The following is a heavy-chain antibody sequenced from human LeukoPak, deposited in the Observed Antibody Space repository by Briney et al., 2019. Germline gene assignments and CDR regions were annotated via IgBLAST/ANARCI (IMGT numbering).Heavy chain of an antibody. Sequence: ASVKVSCKAPGGTFSSYAISWVRQAPGQGLEWMGGIIPIFGTANYAQKFQGRVTITTDESTSTAYMELSSLRSEDTAVYYCARADSRTSWQFDPWGQGTLVTVSS. J-gene: IGHJ5*02. CDR3: ARADSRTSWQFDP. V-gene: IGHV1-69*05. CDR1: GGTFSSYA. CDR2: IIPIFGTA. D-gene: IGHD6-13*01.